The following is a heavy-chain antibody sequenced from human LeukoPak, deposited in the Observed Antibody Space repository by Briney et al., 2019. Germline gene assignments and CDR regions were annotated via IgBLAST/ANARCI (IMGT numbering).Heavy chain of an antibody. Sequence: SETLSLTCAVYGGSFSGYYWSWIRQPPGKGLEWIGYIYYSGSTNYNPSLKGRVTISVDTSKNQFSLKLSSVTAADTAVYYCARGVVIAPQTFDYWGQGTLVTVSS. CDR1: GGSFSGYY. J-gene: IGHJ4*02. D-gene: IGHD2-21*01. V-gene: IGHV4-59*01. CDR3: ARGVVIAPQTFDY. CDR2: IYYSGST.